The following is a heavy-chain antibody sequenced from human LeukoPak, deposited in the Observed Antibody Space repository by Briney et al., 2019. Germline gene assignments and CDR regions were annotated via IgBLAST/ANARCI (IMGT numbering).Heavy chain of an antibody. CDR2: IYARGNT. CDR3: VRDRSSGDAFDI. J-gene: IGHJ3*02. Sequence: SQTLSLTCAVSGGSISTVGYYWSWTRQPAGKGLEWIGRIYARGNTNYNPSLESRVAMSLDTSKNQFSLKLTSVTAADTAVYFCVRDRSSGDAFDIWGQGTVVTASS. V-gene: IGHV4-61*02. D-gene: IGHD2-2*01. CDR1: GGSISTVGYY.